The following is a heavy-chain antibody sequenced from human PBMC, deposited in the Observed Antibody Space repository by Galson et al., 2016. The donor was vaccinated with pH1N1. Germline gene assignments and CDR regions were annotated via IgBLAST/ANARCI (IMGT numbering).Heavy chain of an antibody. J-gene: IGHJ6*02. CDR1: GYIFSTFW. V-gene: IGHV5-51*01. CDR3: ARHQGSSDDYFLYNMDV. CDR2: VYPGDSDT. Sequence: QSGAEVKKPGESLKISCKGSGYIFSTFWIGWVRQMPGKGLEWMGIVYPGDSDTRYNPSFKGQVTISVDKSISTAYLQWSSLKASDSAIYFCARHQGSSDDYFLYNMDVWGQGTTVTVSS. D-gene: IGHD2/OR15-2a*01.